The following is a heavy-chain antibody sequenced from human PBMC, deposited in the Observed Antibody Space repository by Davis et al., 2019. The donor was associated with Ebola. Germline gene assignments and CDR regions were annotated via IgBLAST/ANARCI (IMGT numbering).Heavy chain of an antibody. Sequence: ASVKVSCKASGYTLTGYYMHWVRQAPGQGLEWMGWINPNSGGTNYAQKFQGWVTMTRDTSISTAYMELSRLRSDDTAVYYCARSWGAPWLVQYYFDYWGQGTLVTVSS. V-gene: IGHV1-2*04. CDR3: ARSWGAPWLVQYYFDY. CDR1: GYTLTGYY. J-gene: IGHJ4*02. CDR2: INPNSGGT. D-gene: IGHD6-19*01.